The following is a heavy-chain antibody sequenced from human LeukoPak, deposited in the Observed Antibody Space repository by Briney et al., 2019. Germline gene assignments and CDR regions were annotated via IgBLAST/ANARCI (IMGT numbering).Heavy chain of an antibody. CDR2: ISYDGSNK. CDR3: ARELTYYDILTGHDY. D-gene: IGHD3-9*01. V-gene: IGHV3-30-3*01. Sequence: GGSLRLSCAASGFTFSSYAMHWVRQAPGKGLEWVAVISYDGSNKYYADSVKGRFTISRDNSKNTLYLQMNSLRAEDTAVYYCARELTYYDILTGHDYWGQGTLVTVSS. CDR1: GFTFSSYA. J-gene: IGHJ4*02.